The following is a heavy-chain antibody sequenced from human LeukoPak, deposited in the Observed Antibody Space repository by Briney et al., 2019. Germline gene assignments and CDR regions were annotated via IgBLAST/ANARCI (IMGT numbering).Heavy chain of an antibody. CDR3: ATFRFLGT. D-gene: IGHD3-3*01. J-gene: IGHJ3*01. Sequence: PGGSLRLSCAASGFTLSSYWMTWVRQGPGKGLEWVANIKPGGNEKYYVDSVKGRFTISRDNAKNSLYLQMNSLRAEDTAVYYCATFRFLGTWGQGTMVTVSS. CDR1: GFTLSSYW. V-gene: IGHV3-7*03. CDR2: IKPGGNEK.